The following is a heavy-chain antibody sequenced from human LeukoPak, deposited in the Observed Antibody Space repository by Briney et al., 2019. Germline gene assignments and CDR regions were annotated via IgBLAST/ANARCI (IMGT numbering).Heavy chain of an antibody. CDR3: ARAMVRGVKIFDY. D-gene: IGHD3-10*01. CDR1: GFTFSSYW. Sequence: GGSLRLSCAASGFTFSSYWRSWVRQAPGKGLEWVANIKQDGSEKYYVDSVKGRFTISRDNAKNSLYLQMNSLRAEDTAVYYCARAMVRGVKIFDYWGQGTLVTVSS. V-gene: IGHV3-7*01. CDR2: IKQDGSEK. J-gene: IGHJ4*02.